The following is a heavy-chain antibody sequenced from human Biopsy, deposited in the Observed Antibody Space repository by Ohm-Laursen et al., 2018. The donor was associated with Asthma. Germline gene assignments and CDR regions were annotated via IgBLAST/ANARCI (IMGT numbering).Heavy chain of an antibody. D-gene: IGHD4-17*01. J-gene: IGHJ5*02. Sequence: TLSLTCTVSGGSLSDYYWSWIRQHPVKGLEWIGYIYYSGSTYYNPSLKSRVSISLDTSKNQFSLSLTSVTAADTAVYYCARTTYGDDGFDPWGQGTLVTVSS. CDR2: IYYSGST. CDR1: GGSLSDYY. CDR3: ARTTYGDDGFDP. V-gene: IGHV4-31*03.